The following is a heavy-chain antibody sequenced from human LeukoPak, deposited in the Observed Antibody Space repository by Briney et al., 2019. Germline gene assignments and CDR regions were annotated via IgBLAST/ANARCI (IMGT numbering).Heavy chain of an antibody. Sequence: GGSLRLSCAASGFTFSSYWMHWVRQAPGKGLEWVSGISWNSGSIGYADSVKGRFTISRDNAKNSLYLQMNSLRAEDTALYYCAKGIILTGDAFDYWGQGTLVTVSS. D-gene: IGHD3-9*01. CDR3: AKGIILTGDAFDY. V-gene: IGHV3-9*01. CDR1: GFTFSSYW. J-gene: IGHJ4*02. CDR2: ISWNSGSI.